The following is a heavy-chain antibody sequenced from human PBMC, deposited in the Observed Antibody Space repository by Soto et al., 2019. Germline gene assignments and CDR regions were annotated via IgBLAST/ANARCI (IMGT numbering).Heavy chain of an antibody. Sequence: ASVKVSCKASGYTFTSYGISWVRQAPGQGLDWMGWISAYNGDTKYAQDLQGRVTMTTDTSTSTAYMELRSLRSDDTAMYYCARFSGGSYNTYYFYYGMDVWGQGTTVTVSS. D-gene: IGHD2-15*01. J-gene: IGHJ6*02. CDR2: ISAYNGDT. CDR3: ARFSGGSYNTYYFYYGMDV. CDR1: GYTFTSYG. V-gene: IGHV1-18*04.